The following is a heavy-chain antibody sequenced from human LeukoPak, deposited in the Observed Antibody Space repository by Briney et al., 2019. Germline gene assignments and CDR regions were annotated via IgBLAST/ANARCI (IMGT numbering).Heavy chain of an antibody. CDR3: AAWFGESVP. Sequence: PGGSLRLSCAASGFTFTSAWMSWLRQTPEKGPEWVAHMNEDGSGRFYVDSAKGRFTISRDDTQNSVYLQMNSLRVEDTAVYYCAAWFGESVPWGQGTLVTVSS. J-gene: IGHJ5*02. V-gene: IGHV3-7*01. D-gene: IGHD3-10*01. CDR2: MNEDGSGR. CDR1: GFTFTSAW.